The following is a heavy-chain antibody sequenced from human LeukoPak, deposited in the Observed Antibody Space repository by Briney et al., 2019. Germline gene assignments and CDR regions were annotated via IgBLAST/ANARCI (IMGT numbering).Heavy chain of an antibody. CDR3: ARDLQVGYSSGWYH. CDR2: IYSGGST. V-gene: IGHV3-53*01. D-gene: IGHD6-19*01. CDR1: GFTVSSNY. Sequence: GGSLRLSCAASGFTVSSNYMSWVRQAPGKGLEWVSVIYSGGSTYYADSVKGRFTISRDNSKNTLYLQMNSLRDEDTAVYYCARDLQVGYSSGWYHWGQGTLVTVSS. J-gene: IGHJ4*02.